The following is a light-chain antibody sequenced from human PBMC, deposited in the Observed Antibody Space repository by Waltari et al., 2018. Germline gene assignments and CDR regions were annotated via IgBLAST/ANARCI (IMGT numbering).Light chain of an antibody. Sequence: QSALTQPASVSGSPAQSITISCTGTSSDVGSSNLVSWYQQHPGKAPKLMIYEGSKRPSGVSNRFSGSKSGNTASLTISGLQAEDEADYYCCSYAGSSTFYVFGTGTKVTVL. CDR2: EGS. J-gene: IGLJ1*01. CDR1: SSDVGSSNL. CDR3: CSYAGSSTFYV. V-gene: IGLV2-23*01.